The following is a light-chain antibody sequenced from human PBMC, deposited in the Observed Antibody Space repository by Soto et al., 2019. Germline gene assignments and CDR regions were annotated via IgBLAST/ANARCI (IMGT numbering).Light chain of an antibody. CDR1: QSISSW. J-gene: IGKJ1*01. CDR3: QPYNRYPGT. CDR2: DAS. Sequence: DIQMTQSPSTLSASVGDRVTITCRASQSISSWLAWYQQKPGKAPKLLIYDASSLESGVPSRFSGSGSGTEFTLTISSLQPDDFATDYCQPYNRYPGTFGQGTKVEIK. V-gene: IGKV1-5*01.